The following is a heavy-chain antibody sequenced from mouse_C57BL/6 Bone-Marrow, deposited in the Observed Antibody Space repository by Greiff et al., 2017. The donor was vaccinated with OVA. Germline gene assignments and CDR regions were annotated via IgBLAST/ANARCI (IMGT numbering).Heavy chain of an antibody. J-gene: IGHJ1*03. CDR3: ARGGYSNYWYFDV. CDR1: GFTFSSYA. D-gene: IGHD2-5*01. CDR2: ISDGGSYT. Sequence: EVQRVESGGGLVKPGGSLKLSCAASGFTFSSYAMSWVRQTPEKRLEWVATISDGGSYTYYPDNVKGRFTISRDNAKNNLYLQMSHLKSEDTAMYYCARGGYSNYWYFDVWGTGTTVTVSS. V-gene: IGHV5-4*01.